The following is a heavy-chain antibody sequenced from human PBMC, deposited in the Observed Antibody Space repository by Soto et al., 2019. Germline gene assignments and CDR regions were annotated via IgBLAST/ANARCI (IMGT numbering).Heavy chain of an antibody. CDR3: AKDLLVSGFGAAFDI. Sequence: QVQLVESGGGVVQPGRSLRLSCAASGFTFSSYGMHWVRQAPGKGLEWVAVISYDGSNKYYADSVKGRFTISRDNSKNTLYLQMNSLRAEDTAVYYCAKDLLVSGFGAAFDIWGQGTMVTVSS. D-gene: IGHD3-16*01. V-gene: IGHV3-30*18. CDR2: ISYDGSNK. J-gene: IGHJ3*02. CDR1: GFTFSSYG.